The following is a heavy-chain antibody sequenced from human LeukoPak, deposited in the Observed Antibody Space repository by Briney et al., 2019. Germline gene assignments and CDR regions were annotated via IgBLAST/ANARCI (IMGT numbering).Heavy chain of an antibody. Sequence: SETLSLTCAVYGGSFSGYYWSWIRQPPGKGLGWIGEINHSGSTNYNPSLKSRVTISVDTSKNQFSLKLSSVTAADTAVYYCARETSTYDSSSWYNYYYYYMDVWGKGTTVTVSS. J-gene: IGHJ6*03. CDR1: GGSFSGYY. CDR2: INHSGST. V-gene: IGHV4-34*01. CDR3: ARETSTYDSSSWYNYYYYYMDV. D-gene: IGHD6-13*01.